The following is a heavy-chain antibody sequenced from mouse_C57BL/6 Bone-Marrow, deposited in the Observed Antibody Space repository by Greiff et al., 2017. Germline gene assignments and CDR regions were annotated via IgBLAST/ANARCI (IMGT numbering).Heavy chain of an antibody. V-gene: IGHV14-2*01. CDR3: ARSGDGGYWYFDV. CDR2: IDPEDGET. Sequence: VQLKQSGAELVKPGASVKLSCTASGFNIKDYYMHWVKQRTEQGLEWIGRIDPEDGETKYAPKFQGKATITADTSSNTAYLQLSSLTSADTAVYYCARSGDGGYWYFDVWGTGTTVTVSS. D-gene: IGHD1-1*02. J-gene: IGHJ1*03. CDR1: GFNIKDYY.